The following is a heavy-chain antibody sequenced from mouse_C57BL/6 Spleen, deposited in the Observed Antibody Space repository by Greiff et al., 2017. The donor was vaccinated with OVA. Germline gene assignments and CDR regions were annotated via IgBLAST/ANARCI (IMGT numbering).Heavy chain of an antibody. D-gene: IGHD1-1*01. J-gene: IGHJ2*01. CDR2: IHPNSGST. CDR1: GYTFTSYW. CDR3: ASYYGSSSYFDY. Sequence: QVQLQQPGAELVKPGASVKLSCKASGYTFTSYWMHWVQQRPGQGLEWIGMIHPNSGSTNYNEKFKSKATLTVDKSSSTAYVQLSSLTSEDSAVYYCASYYGSSSYFDYWGQGTTLTVSS. V-gene: IGHV1-64*01.